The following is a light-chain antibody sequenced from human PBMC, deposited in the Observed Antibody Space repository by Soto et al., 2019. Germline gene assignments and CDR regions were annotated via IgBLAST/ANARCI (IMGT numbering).Light chain of an antibody. CDR1: SSNIWAGYD. CDR2: DSF. Sequence: QAVLTQPPSVSGAPGQTVTISCRGSSSNIWAGYDVHLYQQLPGTVPKLVIYDSFNRPSGVPDRFSGSKSGTSAYLAITGLQAEDEAYYYCQAYDNSLGVSVLFGGGTKLTVL. CDR3: QAYDNSLGVSVL. J-gene: IGLJ3*02. V-gene: IGLV1-40*01.